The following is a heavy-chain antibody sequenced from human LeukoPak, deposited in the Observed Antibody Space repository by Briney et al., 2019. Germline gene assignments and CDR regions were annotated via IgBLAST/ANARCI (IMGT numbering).Heavy chain of an antibody. CDR2: ISSSSSYI. D-gene: IGHD6-13*01. CDR1: GFTFSSYS. J-gene: IGHJ6*02. V-gene: IGHV3-21*01. Sequence: GGSLRLSCAASGFTFSSYSMNWVRQAPGKGLEWVSSISSSSSYIYYADSVKGRFTISRDNAKNSLYLQMNCLRAEDTAVYYCARYSSSWIRMDVWGQGATVAVSS. CDR3: ARYSSSWIRMDV.